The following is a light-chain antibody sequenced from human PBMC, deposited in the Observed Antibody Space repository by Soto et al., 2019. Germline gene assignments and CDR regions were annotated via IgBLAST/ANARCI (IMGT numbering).Light chain of an antibody. CDR1: QDISNY. CDR2: DAS. V-gene: IGKV1-33*01. Sequence: EIPMTQSPSPPSASAGDRVTITCQARQDISNYLNGYQQKPGKGPKLLIYDASTLETGVPSRFSGSGAGTDFTFTISSLQPEDIATYYCQQYDNLPLTFGGGTKVDIK. J-gene: IGKJ4*01. CDR3: QQYDNLPLT.